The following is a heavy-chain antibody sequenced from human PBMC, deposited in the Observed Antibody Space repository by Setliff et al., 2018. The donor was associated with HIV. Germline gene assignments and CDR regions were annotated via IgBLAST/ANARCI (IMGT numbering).Heavy chain of an antibody. CDR1: GGSISSGYYY. J-gene: IGHJ5*02. V-gene: IGHV4-30-4*08. CDR2: IYTSGGT. Sequence: SETLSLTCTVSGGSISSGYYYWSWIRQHPGKGLEWIGYIYTSGGTNYNPSLKSRVTISVDTSKNQFSLRLTSVTAADTAVYFCACRSDWFDPGGERPLLTVFS. CDR3: ACRSDWFDP.